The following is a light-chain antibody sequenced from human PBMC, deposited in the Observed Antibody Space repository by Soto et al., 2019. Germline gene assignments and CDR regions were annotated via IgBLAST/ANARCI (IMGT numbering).Light chain of an antibody. J-gene: IGKJ1*01. Sequence: DIQVTQSPSTLSASVGDRVSVTCRASQSISSWLAWYQQKPGKAPKLLIYDASSLESGVPSRFSGSGSETEFTLTISSLQPDDVATYYCQQYDTYWTFGQGTKVDIK. CDR2: DAS. CDR3: QQYDTYWT. CDR1: QSISSW. V-gene: IGKV1-5*01.